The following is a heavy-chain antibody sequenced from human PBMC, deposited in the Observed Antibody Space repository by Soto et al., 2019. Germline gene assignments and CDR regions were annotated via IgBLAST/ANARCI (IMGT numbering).Heavy chain of an antibody. CDR1: GFTFSTYA. J-gene: IGHJ4*02. V-gene: IGHV3-23*01. Sequence: PGGSLRLSCAASGFTFSTYALSWVRQAPGKGLEWVSAISANGQGIYYADSVRGRFTISRDNSKNTIFLHMDSLRAEDTAVYYCAKDRNYPRDQFHYWGQGTQVTVYS. D-gene: IGHD1-7*01. CDR2: ISANGQGI. CDR3: AKDRNYPRDQFHY.